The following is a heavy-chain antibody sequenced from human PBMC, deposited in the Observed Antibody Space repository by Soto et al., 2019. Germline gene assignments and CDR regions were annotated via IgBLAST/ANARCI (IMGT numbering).Heavy chain of an antibody. V-gene: IGHV1-69*04. CDR3: AKEDGEGFKK. CDR1: GGDLRNSG. J-gene: IGHJ4*02. CDR2: IFPLLEMV. Sequence: QVHLVQSGAEMKKPGSSVKVSCKVSGGDLRNSGLSWVRQAPGQGLEWMGGIFPLLEMVDYSHKFQGRVTSTSDESTNTAYMDLGSLRSEDTAFYYCAKEDGEGFKKWGQGTLVIVSS.